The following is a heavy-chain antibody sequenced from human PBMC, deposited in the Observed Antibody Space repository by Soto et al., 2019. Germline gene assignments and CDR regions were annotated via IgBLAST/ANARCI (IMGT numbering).Heavy chain of an antibody. J-gene: IGHJ4*02. CDR3: AHSLGGYDYIWGSYRLNIVFDY. D-gene: IGHD3-16*02. CDR1: GFSLSTSGVG. Sequence: SGPTLVKPTQTLTLTCTFSGFSLSTSGVGVGWIRQPPGKALEWLALIYWDDDKRYSPSLKSRLTITKDTSKNQVVLTMTNMDPVDTATYYCAHSLGGYDYIWGSYRLNIVFDYWGQGTLVTVSS. CDR2: IYWDDDK. V-gene: IGHV2-5*02.